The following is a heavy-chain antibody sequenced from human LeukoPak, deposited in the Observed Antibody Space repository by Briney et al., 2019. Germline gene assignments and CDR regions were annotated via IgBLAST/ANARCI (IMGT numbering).Heavy chain of an antibody. CDR3: ASWSTRFPSY. Sequence: SETLSLTCAVSGGSIGTTHWWSWVRQPPGKGLEWIGEIFHSGATNYRPSLRSRVTISLDKSKNQLSLKLSSVTAADTAVYYCASWSTRFPSYWGQGTLVIVSS. CDR1: GGSIGTTHW. J-gene: IGHJ4*02. CDR2: IFHSGAT. V-gene: IGHV4-4*02. D-gene: IGHD3-3*01.